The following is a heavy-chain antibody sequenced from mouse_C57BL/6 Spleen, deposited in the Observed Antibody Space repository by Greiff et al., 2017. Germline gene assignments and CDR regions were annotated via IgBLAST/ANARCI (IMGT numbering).Heavy chain of an antibody. CDR1: GYTFTSYW. V-gene: IGHV1-55*01. D-gene: IGHD2-4*01. Sequence: VKLQEPGAELVKPGASVKMSCKASGYTFTSYWITWVKQRPGQGLEWIGDIYPGSGSTNYNEKFKSKATLTVDTSSSTAYMQLSSLTSEDSAVYYCAGGYYDYDGFAYWGQGTLVTVSA. CDR2: IYPGSGST. J-gene: IGHJ3*01. CDR3: AGGYYDYDGFAY.